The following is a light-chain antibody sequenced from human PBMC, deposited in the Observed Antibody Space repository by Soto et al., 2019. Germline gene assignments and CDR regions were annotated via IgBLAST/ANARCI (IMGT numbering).Light chain of an antibody. CDR1: QSISTW. J-gene: IGKJ4*01. CDR3: QQLRMYPST. CDR2: QAS. Sequence: DIQMTQSPSTLSASVGDRVTITCRASQSISTWLAWYQHKPGKAPKLLIYQASSLKSGVPSRFSGSGSGTEFTLTITSLQAEDFATYYCQQLRMYPSTFGGGTKVDIK. V-gene: IGKV1-5*03.